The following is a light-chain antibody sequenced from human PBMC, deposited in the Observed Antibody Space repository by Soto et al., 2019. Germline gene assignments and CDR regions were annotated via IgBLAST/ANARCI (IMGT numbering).Light chain of an antibody. CDR3: QQYGSPPLYT. J-gene: IGKJ2*01. Sequence: EIVLTQSPGTLSLSPGERATLSCRASQSVSSTYLAWYQQKPGQAPRLIIYGAYSRATDIPDRFSGSGSGTDFTLTISRLEPEDFAVYYCQQYGSPPLYTFGQGTNLEIK. V-gene: IGKV3-20*01. CDR1: QSVSSTY. CDR2: GAY.